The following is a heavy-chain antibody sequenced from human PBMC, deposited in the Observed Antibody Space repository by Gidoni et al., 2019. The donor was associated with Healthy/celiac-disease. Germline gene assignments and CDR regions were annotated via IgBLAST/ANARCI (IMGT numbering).Heavy chain of an antibody. D-gene: IGHD1-1*01. CDR3: AKDYSNWNGIDY. Sequence: QVQLVESGGGVVQPGRSLRLSCAASGFTFSSYGMRWVRQAPGKGLEWVAVISYDGSNKYYADSVKGRFTISRDNSKNTLYLQMNSLRAEDTAVYYCAKDYSNWNGIDYWGQGTLVTISS. CDR2: ISYDGSNK. V-gene: IGHV3-30*18. CDR1: GFTFSSYG. J-gene: IGHJ4*02.